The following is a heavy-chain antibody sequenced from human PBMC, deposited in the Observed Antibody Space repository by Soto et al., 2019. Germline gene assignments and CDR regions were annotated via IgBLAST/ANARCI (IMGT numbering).Heavy chain of an antibody. J-gene: IGHJ4*02. CDR1: GFTVSSNK. CDR3: AREQFDD. CDR2: IYTGGST. Sequence: XGSLLRSRAASGFTVSSNKMSWVRQAPGKGLEWVSVIYTGGSTYYADSVTGRFTISRDNSKNTLYIQMSSLRAEDTAVYYCAREQFDDWGQGTLVTLSS. V-gene: IGHV3-53*01.